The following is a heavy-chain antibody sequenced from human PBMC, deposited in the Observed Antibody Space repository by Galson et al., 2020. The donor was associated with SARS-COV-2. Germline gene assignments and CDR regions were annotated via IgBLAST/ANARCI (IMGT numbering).Heavy chain of an antibody. CDR3: TRERTGSRWFDP. CDR2: VYTTGTT. CDR1: GDSINSGVYY. V-gene: IGHV4-61*02. J-gene: IGHJ5*02. Sequence: SETLSLTCTVSGDSINSGVYYWSWIRQPAGKGLEWIGRVYTTGTTNCNPSLKSRVTISLDTSKYQFSLRLSSVTAADTAMYYCTRERTGSRWFDPWGQGTLVTVSS. D-gene: IGHD7-27*01.